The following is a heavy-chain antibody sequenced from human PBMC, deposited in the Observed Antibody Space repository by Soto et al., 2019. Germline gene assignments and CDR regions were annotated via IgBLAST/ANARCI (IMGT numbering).Heavy chain of an antibody. CDR1: GFTFSSYW. V-gene: IGHV3-7*03. CDR3: ARVRVLWNYALDY. J-gene: IGHJ4*02. CDR2: IKQDGSEK. Sequence: GSLRLSCAASGFTFSSYWMSWVRQAPGKGLEWVANIKQDGSEKYYVDSVKGRFTISRDNAKNSLYLQMNSLRAEDTAVYYCARVRVLWNYALDYWGQGTLVTVSS. D-gene: IGHD1-7*01.